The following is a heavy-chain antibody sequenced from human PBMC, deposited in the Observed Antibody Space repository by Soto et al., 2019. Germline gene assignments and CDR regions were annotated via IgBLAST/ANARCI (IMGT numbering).Heavy chain of an antibody. Sequence: ASVKVSCKASGYTFTSYGISWVRQAPGQGLEWMGGISAYDGKTNYAQKFQGRVTMTEDTSTDTAYMELSSLRSEDTAVYYCATVPNYDFWSVAFDIWGQGTMVTVSS. CDR2: ISAYDGKT. D-gene: IGHD3-3*01. J-gene: IGHJ3*02. CDR1: GYTFTSYG. CDR3: ATVPNYDFWSVAFDI. V-gene: IGHV1-18*01.